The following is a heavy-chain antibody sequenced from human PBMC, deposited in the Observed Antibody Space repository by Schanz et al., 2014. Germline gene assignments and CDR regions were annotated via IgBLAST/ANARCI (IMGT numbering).Heavy chain of an antibody. CDR1: GFPFSMAW. Sequence: EVQLVESGGGLVKPGGSLRLSCAASGFPFSMAWMTWVRQAPGKGLEWVAGISWNGESIVYAGSVKGRFAILRDNARNTLYLQMNSLRAEDTALYYCAKAYCISCYLEAWGQGTTVIVSS. CDR3: AKAYCISCYLEA. D-gene: IGHD3-3*02. V-gene: IGHV3-9*01. J-gene: IGHJ6*02. CDR2: ISWNGESI.